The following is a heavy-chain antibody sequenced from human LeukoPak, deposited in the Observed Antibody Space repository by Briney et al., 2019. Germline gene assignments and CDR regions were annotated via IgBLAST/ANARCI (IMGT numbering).Heavy chain of an antibody. Sequence: PSQTLSLTCTVSGGSINSGGYYWSWIRQHPGKGLEWIGYIYYSGSTYYNPSLKSRVTISVDTSKNQFSLKLSSVTAADTAVYYCARESITMVRGVISDGMDVWGKGTTVTVSS. V-gene: IGHV4-31*03. CDR1: GGSINSGGYY. D-gene: IGHD3-10*01. CDR3: ARESITMVRGVISDGMDV. CDR2: IYYSGST. J-gene: IGHJ6*04.